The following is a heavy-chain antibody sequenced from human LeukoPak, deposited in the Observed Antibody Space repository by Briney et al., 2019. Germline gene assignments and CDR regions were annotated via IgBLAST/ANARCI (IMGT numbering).Heavy chain of an antibody. J-gene: IGHJ4*02. Sequence: GGSLRLSCVASGFTFRNYAMSWVRQSPGKGLEWISTISNDGVYTFHADSVKGRLTISRDNSKNTLYLQMDSLRAEDTAVYYCAKGSSGGRPYYFDYWGQGTLVTVSS. D-gene: IGHD3-22*01. V-gene: IGHV3-23*01. CDR1: GFTFRNYA. CDR3: AKGSSGGRPYYFDY. CDR2: ISNDGVYT.